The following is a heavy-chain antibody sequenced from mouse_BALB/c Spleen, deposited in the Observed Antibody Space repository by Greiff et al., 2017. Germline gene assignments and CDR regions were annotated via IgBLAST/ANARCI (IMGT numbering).Heavy chain of an antibody. CDR1: GFTFSSYA. V-gene: IGHV5-6-5*01. CDR3: ARGGLDGYGPFDY. D-gene: IGHD2-2*01. CDR2: ISGGGST. J-gene: IGHJ2*01. Sequence: VKLVESGGGLVKPGGSLKLSCAASGFTFSSYAMSWVRQTPEKRLEWVASISGGGSTYYPDSVKGRFTISRDNARNILYLQMSSLRSEDTAMYYCARGGLDGYGPFDYWGQGTTLTVSS.